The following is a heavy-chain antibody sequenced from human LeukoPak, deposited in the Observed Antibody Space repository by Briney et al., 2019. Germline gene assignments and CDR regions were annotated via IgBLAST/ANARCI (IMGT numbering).Heavy chain of an antibody. V-gene: IGHV4-61*01. CDR3: ARYSSSFGVDY. CDR2: IYYSGST. CDR1: GGSVSSGSYY. J-gene: IGHJ4*02. Sequence: SGTLSLTCTVSGGSVSSGSYYWSWIRQPPGKGLEWIGYIYYSGSTNYNPSLKSRVTISVDTSKNQFSLKLSSVTAADTAVYYCARYSSSFGVDYWGQGTLVTVSS. D-gene: IGHD6-13*01.